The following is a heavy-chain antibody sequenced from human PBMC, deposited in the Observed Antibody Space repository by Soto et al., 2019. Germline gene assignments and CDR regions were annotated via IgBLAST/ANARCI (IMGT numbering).Heavy chain of an antibody. J-gene: IGHJ3*02. Sequence: ASVKVSCKASGYTFTSYYMHWVRQAPGQGLEWMGIINPSGGSTSYAQKFQGRVTMTRDTSTSTVYMELSSLRSEDTAVYYCARGVDWRPPGIAAAGTEAFDIWGQGTMVTVSS. CDR1: GYTFTSYY. D-gene: IGHD6-13*01. V-gene: IGHV1-46*03. CDR2: INPSGGST. CDR3: ARGVDWRPPGIAAAGTEAFDI.